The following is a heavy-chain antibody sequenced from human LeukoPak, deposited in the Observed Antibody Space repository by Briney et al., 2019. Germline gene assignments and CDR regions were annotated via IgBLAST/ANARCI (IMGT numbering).Heavy chain of an antibody. J-gene: IGHJ5*02. CDR3: ARGSGWNAFDP. D-gene: IGHD6-19*01. V-gene: IGHV4-61*02. Sequence: SETLSLTCTVSGGSITGDLHYWTWIRQPAGKGLEWIGRIYTNGWTDYNPSLRGRVTMSVDTSKNQFSLKLTSVIAADTAFYYCARGSGWNAFDPWGQGALITVSP. CDR1: GGSITGDLHY. CDR2: IYTNGWT.